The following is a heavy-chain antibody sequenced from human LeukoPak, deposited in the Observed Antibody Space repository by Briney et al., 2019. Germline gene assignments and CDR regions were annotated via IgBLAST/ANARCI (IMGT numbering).Heavy chain of an antibody. Sequence: GGSLRLSCAASGFTFSSYAMSWVRQAPGKGLEWVSAISGSGGSTYYADSVKGRFTISRDNSNNTLYLQMNSLRAEDTAVYYCAARRIVGATARYYYYYMDVWGKGTTATVCS. V-gene: IGHV3-23*01. CDR3: AARRIVGATARYYYYYMDV. CDR1: GFTFSSYA. J-gene: IGHJ6*03. D-gene: IGHD1-26*01. CDR2: ISGSGGST.